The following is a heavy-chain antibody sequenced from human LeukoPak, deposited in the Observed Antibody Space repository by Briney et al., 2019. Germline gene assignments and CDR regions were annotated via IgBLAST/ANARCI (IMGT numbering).Heavy chain of an antibody. J-gene: IGHJ4*02. Sequence: GGSLRLSCAASGFTFSSYAMSWVRQAPEKGLEYVSLINTNGDRTYYADSVKGRFTISRDNSKNTLYIQMSSLRAEDTAVYYCVKSMRGYSYGSPDYFDYWGQGTLVTVSS. CDR3: VKSMRGYSYGSPDYFDY. CDR2: INTNGDRT. CDR1: GFTFSSYA. D-gene: IGHD5-18*01. V-gene: IGHV3-64*05.